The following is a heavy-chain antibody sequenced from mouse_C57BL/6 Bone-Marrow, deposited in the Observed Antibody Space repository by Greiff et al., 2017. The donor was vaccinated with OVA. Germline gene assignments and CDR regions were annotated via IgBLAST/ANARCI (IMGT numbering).Heavy chain of an antibody. D-gene: IGHD2-4*01. J-gene: IGHJ2*01. CDR1: GYTFTSYW. CDR3: ARWGLRRGYYFDY. Sequence: VQLQQPGAELVKPGASVKMSCKASGYTFTSYWITWVKQRPGQGLEWIGDIYPGSGSTNYNEKFKSKATLTVDTSSSTAYMQLSSLTSEDSAVYYCARWGLRRGYYFDYWGQGTTLTVSS. V-gene: IGHV1-55*01. CDR2: IYPGSGST.